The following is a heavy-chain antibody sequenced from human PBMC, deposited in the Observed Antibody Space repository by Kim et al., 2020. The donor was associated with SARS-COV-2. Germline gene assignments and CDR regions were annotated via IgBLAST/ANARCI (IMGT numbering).Heavy chain of an antibody. CDR1: GFTFSSYG. J-gene: IGHJ6*02. CDR2: IWYDGSNK. V-gene: IGHV3-33*01. CDR3: ARTVVVVAATGFGLPGMDV. D-gene: IGHD2-15*01. Sequence: GGSLRLSCAASGFTFSSYGMHWVRQAPGKGLEWVAVIWYDGSNKYYADSVKGRFTISRDNSKNTLYLQMNSLRAEDTAVYYCARTVVVVAATGFGLPGMDVWGQGTTVTVSS.